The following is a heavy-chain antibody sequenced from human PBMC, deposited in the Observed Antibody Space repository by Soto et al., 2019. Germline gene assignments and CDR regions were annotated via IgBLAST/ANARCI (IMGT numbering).Heavy chain of an antibody. V-gene: IGHV4-59*01. D-gene: IGHD6-13*01. Sequence: SETLSLTCTVSGGSISSYYWSWIRQPPGKGLEWIGYIYYSGSTNYNPSLKSRVTISVDTSKNQFSLKRSSVTAADTAVYYCASSIAAAGNPTLDYGMDVWGQGTTVTVSS. CDR1: GGSISSYY. J-gene: IGHJ6*02. CDR3: ASSIAAAGNPTLDYGMDV. CDR2: IYYSGST.